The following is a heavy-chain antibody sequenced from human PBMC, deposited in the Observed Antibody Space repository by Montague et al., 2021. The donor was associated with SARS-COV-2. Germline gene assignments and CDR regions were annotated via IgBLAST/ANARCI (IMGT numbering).Heavy chain of an antibody. CDR1: GGSISSDSYY. Sequence: TLSLTCTVSGGSISSDSYYWSWIRQPAGKGLEWIGRVYTTGSTNYNPSLKSRVTISGDTSRNQFSLWLTSVTAADTAMYYCARAVIYGGYAFAYFDFWGQGVLVTVSS. D-gene: IGHD5-12*01. J-gene: IGHJ4*02. CDR2: VYTTGST. CDR3: ARAVIYGGYAFAYFDF. V-gene: IGHV4-61*02.